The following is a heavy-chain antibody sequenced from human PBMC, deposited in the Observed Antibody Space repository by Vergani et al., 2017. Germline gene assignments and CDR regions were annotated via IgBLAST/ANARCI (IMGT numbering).Heavy chain of an antibody. CDR2: VSTGTKSQ. CDR1: GFDFSSYI. Sequence: QLVESGGGWVQPGGSLRLSCVVSGFDFSSYIMNWVRQAPGKGLEWVSFVSTGTKSQSYAESVKGRFTISRDSAKNSLYLQMDSLRAEDTAVYYCAKQLTRSPGIAAAGTRRNWFDPWGQGTLVTVSS. D-gene: IGHD6-13*01. V-gene: IGHV3-48*01. J-gene: IGHJ5*02. CDR3: AKQLTRSPGIAAAGTRRNWFDP.